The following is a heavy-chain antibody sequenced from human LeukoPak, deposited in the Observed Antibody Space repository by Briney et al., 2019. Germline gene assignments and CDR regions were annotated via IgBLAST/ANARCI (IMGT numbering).Heavy chain of an antibody. Sequence: SVKVSCKASGGTFSSYTISWVRQAPGQGLEWMGRIIPILGIANYAQKFQGRVTITADKSTSTAYMELSSLRSEATAVYYCARTTTVTREYFQHWGQGTLVTVSS. J-gene: IGHJ1*01. CDR1: GGTFSSYT. CDR3: ARTTTVTREYFQH. V-gene: IGHV1-69*02. D-gene: IGHD4-11*01. CDR2: IIPILGIA.